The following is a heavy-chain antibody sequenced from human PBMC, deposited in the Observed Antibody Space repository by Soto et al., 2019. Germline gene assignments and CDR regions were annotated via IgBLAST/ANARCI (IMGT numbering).Heavy chain of an antibody. CDR2: INHSGST. J-gene: IGHJ5*02. CDR3: ARGPPDGSSSANGFDP. Sequence: SETLSLTCAVYGGSFSGYYWSWLRQPPGKGLEWIGEINHSGSTNYNPSLKRRVTISVDTSKNQFSLKLSSVTAAATAVYYCARGPPDGSSSANGFDPWGQGTLVTVAS. CDR1: GGSFSGYY. V-gene: IGHV4-34*01. D-gene: IGHD6-13*01.